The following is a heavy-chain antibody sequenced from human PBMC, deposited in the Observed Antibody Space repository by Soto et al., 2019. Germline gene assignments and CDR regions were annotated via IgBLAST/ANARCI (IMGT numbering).Heavy chain of an antibody. CDR3: ARGDEVGGPIAVAGILDY. D-gene: IGHD6-19*01. CDR1: GGSISSYY. CDR2: IYYSGST. J-gene: IGHJ4*02. Sequence: SETLSLTCTVSGGSISSYYWSWIRQPPGKGLEWIGYIYYSGSTNYNPSLKSRVTISVDTSKNQFSLKLSSVTAADTAVYYCARGDEVGGPIAVAGILDYWGQGTLVTVSS. V-gene: IGHV4-59*01.